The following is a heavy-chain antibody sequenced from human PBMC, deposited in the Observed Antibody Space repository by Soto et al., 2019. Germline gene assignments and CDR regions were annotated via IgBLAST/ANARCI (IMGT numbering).Heavy chain of an antibody. J-gene: IGHJ4*02. D-gene: IGHD3-3*01. CDR1: GGSISSSSYY. Sequence: QLQLQESGPGLVKPSETLSLTCTVSGGSISSSSYYWGWIRQPPGKGLEWIGSIYYSGSTYYNPSLKSRVTISVDTSKNQFSLKLSSVTAADTAVYYCASTRYSGYYDFWSGYSSYYFDYWGQGTLVTVSS. V-gene: IGHV4-39*01. CDR3: ASTRYSGYYDFWSGYSSYYFDY. CDR2: IYYSGST.